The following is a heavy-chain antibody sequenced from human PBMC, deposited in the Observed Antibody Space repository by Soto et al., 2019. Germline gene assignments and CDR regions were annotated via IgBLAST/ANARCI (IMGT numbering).Heavy chain of an antibody. V-gene: IGHV1-18*01. CDR1: GYTFTSYT. J-gene: IGHJ5*01. D-gene: IGHD1-26*01. CDR3: ARERVGATAGGQPFDS. Sequence: QVQLVQSGVEVQKPGASVKVSCKASGYTFTSYTISWVRQAPGQGLEWLGWVNVYNGNTNYAQKLQDRVTVTTDTFTTTAYMELSSVTYDDTAIYCCARERVGATAGGQPFDSWSQGTVVTVSS. CDR2: VNVYNGNT.